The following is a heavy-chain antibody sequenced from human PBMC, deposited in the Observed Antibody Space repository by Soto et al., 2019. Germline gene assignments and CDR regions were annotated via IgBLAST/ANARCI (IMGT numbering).Heavy chain of an antibody. V-gene: IGHV3-9*01. CDR2: IDRNGGST. Sequence: EVQLVESGGGLVQPGRSLRLSCVASGFTFDDYAMHWVRQTPGKGLEWVSSIDRNGGSTAYADSVKGRFTISRDNARNSLYLQMNSLRPEDTALYYCVKGRGSYFVYFGLDVWGQGTTVTVSS. D-gene: IGHD1-26*01. J-gene: IGHJ6*02. CDR3: VKGRGSYFVYFGLDV. CDR1: GFTFDDYA.